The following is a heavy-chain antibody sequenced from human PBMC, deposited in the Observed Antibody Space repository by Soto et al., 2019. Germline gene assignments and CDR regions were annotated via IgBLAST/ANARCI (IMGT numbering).Heavy chain of an antibody. CDR2: INHSGST. CDR3: ARVLLYYDSSRYPFDY. J-gene: IGHJ4*02. V-gene: IGHV4-34*01. D-gene: IGHD3-22*01. CDR1: GGSFSGYY. Sequence: PSETLSLTCAVYGGSFSGYYWSWIRQPPGKGLEWIGEINHSGSTNYNPSLKSRVTISVDTSKNQFSLKLSSVTAADTAVYYCARVLLYYDSSRYPFDYWGQGTLVTGSS.